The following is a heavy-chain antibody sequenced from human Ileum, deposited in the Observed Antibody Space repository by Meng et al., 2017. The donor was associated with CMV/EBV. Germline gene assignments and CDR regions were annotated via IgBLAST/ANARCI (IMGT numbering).Heavy chain of an antibody. J-gene: IGHJ4*02. Sequence: GGSLRLSCAASGFSFSSYWMHWVRQVPGKGLEWVSSINTGGTTKYYADSVKGRFTLSRDNPKNSLYLQMNSLRAEDTAVYFCARKDSGAAMDVWGQGTQVTVSS. CDR3: ARKDSGAAMDV. CDR1: GFSFSSYW. D-gene: IGHD2-2*01. CDR2: INTGGTTK. V-gene: IGHV3-48*04.